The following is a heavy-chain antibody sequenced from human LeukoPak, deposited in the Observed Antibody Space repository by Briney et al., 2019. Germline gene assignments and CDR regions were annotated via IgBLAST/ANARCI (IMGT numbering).Heavy chain of an antibody. CDR3: ARDEWELGAFDI. D-gene: IGHD1-26*01. CDR1: GFTFSSYS. Sequence: GGSLRLSCAASGFTFSSYSMNWVRQAPGKGLEWVSSISSSSSYIYYADSVKGRFTISRDNAKNSLYLQMNSLRAEDAAVYYCARDEWELGAFDIWGQGTMVTVSS. J-gene: IGHJ3*02. V-gene: IGHV3-21*01. CDR2: ISSSSSYI.